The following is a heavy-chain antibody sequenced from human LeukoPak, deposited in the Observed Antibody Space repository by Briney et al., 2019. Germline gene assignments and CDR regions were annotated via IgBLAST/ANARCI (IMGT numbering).Heavy chain of an antibody. D-gene: IGHD1-26*01. CDR3: ARRIVGATGSDY. CDR2: ISAYTGNT. CDR1: GYTFTTYG. Sequence: ASVKGSCKASGYTFTTYGISWVRQAPGQGLEWMGWISAYTGNTNYAQNLQGRVTMTTDTSTTTAYMELRSLTSDDTAVYYCARRIVGATGSDYWGQGTLVTVSS. V-gene: IGHV1-18*01. J-gene: IGHJ4*02.